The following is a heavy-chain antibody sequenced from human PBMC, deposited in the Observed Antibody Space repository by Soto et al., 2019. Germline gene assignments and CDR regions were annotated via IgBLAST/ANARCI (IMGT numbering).Heavy chain of an antibody. V-gene: IGHV3-30*03. CDR2: ISYDGSNK. CDR3: APWFGAFDY. J-gene: IGHJ4*02. Sequence: VQLVESGGGLVQPGGSLRLSCAASGFTFSSYSMHWVRQAPGKGLEWVAVISYDGSNKYYADSVKGRFTISRDNSKNTLYLQMNSLRAEDTAVYYCAPWFGAFDYWGQGTLVTVSS. D-gene: IGHD3-10*01. CDR1: GFTFSSYS.